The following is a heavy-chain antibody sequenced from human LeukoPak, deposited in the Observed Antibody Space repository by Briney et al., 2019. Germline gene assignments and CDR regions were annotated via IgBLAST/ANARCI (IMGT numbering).Heavy chain of an antibody. CDR3: ASGSYYVMPYFDY. Sequence: GGSLRLSCAASGFTFSSYAMHWVRQAPGKGLEWVAVISYGGSNKYYADSVKGRFTISRDNSKNTLYLQMNSLRAEDTAVYYCASGSYYVMPYFDYWGQGTLVTVSS. CDR1: GFTFSSYA. V-gene: IGHV3-30*04. J-gene: IGHJ4*02. CDR2: ISYGGSNK. D-gene: IGHD1-26*01.